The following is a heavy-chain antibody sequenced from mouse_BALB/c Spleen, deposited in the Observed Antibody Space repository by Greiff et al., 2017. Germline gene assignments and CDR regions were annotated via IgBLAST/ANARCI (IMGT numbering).Heavy chain of an antibody. V-gene: IGHV1S34*01. CDR1: GYSFTGYY. J-gene: IGHJ2*01. D-gene: IGHD1-1*01. Sequence: LVKTGASVKISCKASGYSFTGYYMHWVKQSHGKSLEWIGYISCYNGATSYNQKFKGKATFTVGTSSSTAYMQINSLTSEDSAVYYCARGDYYGSIYYWGQGTTLTVSS. CDR2: ISCYNGAT. CDR3: ARGDYYGSIYY.